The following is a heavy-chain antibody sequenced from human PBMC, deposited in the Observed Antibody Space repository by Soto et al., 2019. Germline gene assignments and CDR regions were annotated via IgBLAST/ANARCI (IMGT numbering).Heavy chain of an antibody. CDR3: ARGYYDSSGPWAFDI. CDR1: GYAFTSYG. Sequence: ASVKVSCKAAGYAFTSYGISWVRQAPGQGLEWMGWISAYNGNTNYAQKLQGRVTMTTDTSTSTAYMELRSLRSDDTAVYYCARGYYDSSGPWAFDIWGQGTMVTVSS. V-gene: IGHV1-18*01. J-gene: IGHJ3*02. CDR2: ISAYNGNT. D-gene: IGHD3-22*01.